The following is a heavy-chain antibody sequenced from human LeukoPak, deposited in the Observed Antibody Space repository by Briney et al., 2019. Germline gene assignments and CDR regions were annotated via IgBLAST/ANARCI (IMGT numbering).Heavy chain of an antibody. D-gene: IGHD1-14*01. CDR3: ARGNNSPLDY. V-gene: IGHV4-4*07. Sequence: PSETLSLTCTVSGASISPYYWSWIRQPAGKGLEWIGRIYNSGYTNYNPSLASQVTMSLDSSKNEFSLKLSSVTAADAALYYCARGNNSPLDYWGQGILVTVSS. J-gene: IGHJ4*02. CDR2: IYNSGYT. CDR1: GASISPYY.